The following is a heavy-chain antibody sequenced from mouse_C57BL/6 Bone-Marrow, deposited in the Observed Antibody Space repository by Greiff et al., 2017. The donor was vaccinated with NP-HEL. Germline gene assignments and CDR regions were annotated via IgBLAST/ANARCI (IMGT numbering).Heavy chain of an antibody. CDR2: IGGVGST. Sequence: QVQLKESGPGLVAPSQCLSITCTVSGFSLTSYGVDWVRQSPGKGLEWLGGIGGVGSTNYNSALKYRLSIRKDNSKSQVFLKMNSRQTDDTAMYYCARRKLHYDYAYYAMGYWGQGTSVTVSS. V-gene: IGHV2-6*01. CDR3: ARRKLHYDYAYYAMGY. D-gene: IGHD2-4*01. CDR1: GFSLTSYG. J-gene: IGHJ4*01.